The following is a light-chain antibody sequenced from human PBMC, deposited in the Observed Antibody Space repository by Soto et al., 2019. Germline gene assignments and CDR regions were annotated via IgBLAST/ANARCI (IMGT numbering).Light chain of an antibody. Sequence: QSVLTQPPSASGSPGQSVTISCTGTSSDVGGYNYVSWYQQHPGKAPKLMIYEVSKRPPGVPDRFSGSKSGNTASLTVSGLQAEDEADYYCSSYAASNNYVFGTGTKVTVL. CDR1: SSDVGGYNY. CDR2: EVS. J-gene: IGLJ1*01. CDR3: SSYAASNNYV. V-gene: IGLV2-8*01.